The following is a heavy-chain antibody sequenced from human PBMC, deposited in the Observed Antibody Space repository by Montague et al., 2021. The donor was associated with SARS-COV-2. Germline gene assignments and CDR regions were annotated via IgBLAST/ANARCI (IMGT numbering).Heavy chain of an antibody. V-gene: IGHV3-48*03. CDR2: ITSISSSK. D-gene: IGHD1-26*01. Sequence: SLRLSCAPSRFNFQVSELNWVRQAPGKGLEWVSYITSISSSKYYVESVEGRFAVSRDNARELLYLQMDDLRAEDTAIYYRVREYRSSSGRAFDIWGRGTLVIVSS. J-gene: IGHJ3*02. CDR3: VREYRSSSGRAFDI. CDR1: RFNFQVSE.